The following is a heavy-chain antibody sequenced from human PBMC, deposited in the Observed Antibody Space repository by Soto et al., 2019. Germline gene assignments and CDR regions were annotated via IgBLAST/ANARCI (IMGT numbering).Heavy chain of an antibody. V-gene: IGHV1-2*04. CDR1: GYTFTGYY. Sequence: QVQLVQSGAEVKKPGASVKVSCKASGYTFTGYYMHWVRQAPGQGLEWMGWINPNSGGTNYAQKFQGWVTITRDTSISTDYMELSRLRSDDTAVYYCARGSPYSSGWYNWFDPWGQGTLVTVSS. J-gene: IGHJ5*02. CDR3: ARGSPYSSGWYNWFDP. D-gene: IGHD6-19*01. CDR2: INPNSGGT.